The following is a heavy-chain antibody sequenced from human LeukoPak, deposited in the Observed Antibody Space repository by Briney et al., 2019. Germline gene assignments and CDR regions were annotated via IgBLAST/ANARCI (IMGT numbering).Heavy chain of an antibody. J-gene: IGHJ4*02. CDR3: AGSSGWYFDY. CDR2: IYYSGST. D-gene: IGHD6-19*01. Sequence: SETLSLTCTVSGGSISSYYWSWIRQPPGKGLEWIGYIYYSGSTNYNPSLESRVTISVDTSKNQFSLKLSSVTAADTAVYYCAGSSGWYFDYWGQGTLVTVSS. CDR1: GGSISSYY. V-gene: IGHV4-59*01.